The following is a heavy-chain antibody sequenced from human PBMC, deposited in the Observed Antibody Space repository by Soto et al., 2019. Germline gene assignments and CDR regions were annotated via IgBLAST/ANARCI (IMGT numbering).Heavy chain of an antibody. CDR2: IYHSGST. V-gene: IGHV4-30-2*01. D-gene: IGHD3-10*01. CDR3: AAGGALPRYS. J-gene: IGHJ4*02. Sequence: QLQLQESGSGLVKPSQTLSLTCAVSGGSISSGGYSWSWIRQPPGKGLEGIGYIYHSGSTYYNPSLXTXAXIXXDRSKNQFPLKLSSVPAADTAVYYCAAGGALPRYSWCQGTLVTVSS. CDR1: GGSISSGGYS.